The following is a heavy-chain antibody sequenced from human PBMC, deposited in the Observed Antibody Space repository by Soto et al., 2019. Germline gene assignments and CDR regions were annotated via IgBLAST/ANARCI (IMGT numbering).Heavy chain of an antibody. CDR2: ISYDGSNK. Sequence: GGSLRLSCAASGFTFSSYGMHWVRQAPGKGLEWVAVISYDGSNKYYADSVKGRFTISRDNSKNTLYLQMNSLRAEDTAVYYCAKDDSSGYYPTFADYWGQGTLVTVSS. J-gene: IGHJ4*02. CDR1: GFTFSSYG. V-gene: IGHV3-30*18. D-gene: IGHD3-22*01. CDR3: AKDDSSGYYPTFADY.